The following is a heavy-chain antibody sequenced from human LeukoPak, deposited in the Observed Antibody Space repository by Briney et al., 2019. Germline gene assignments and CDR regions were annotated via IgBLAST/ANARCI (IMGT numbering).Heavy chain of an antibody. D-gene: IGHD2-8*01. V-gene: IGHV4-39*01. J-gene: IGHJ5*02. Sequence: PSETLSLTCTVSGDSITTGRYYWGWIRQPPGKGLEWIGSIYYSGTTYYSPSLKSRVTMPVDTSKNQFSLKLSSVTAADTAVYYCASRKLGYCADGVCQGWFDPWGQGTLVTVSS. CDR3: ASRKLGYCADGVCQGWFDP. CDR1: GDSITTGRYY. CDR2: IYYSGTT.